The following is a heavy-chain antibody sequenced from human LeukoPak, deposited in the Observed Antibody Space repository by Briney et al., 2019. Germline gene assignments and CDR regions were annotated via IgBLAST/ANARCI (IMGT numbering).Heavy chain of an antibody. Sequence: GGSLRLSCAASGFTFTNYAMSWVRQAPGKGLEWVSVLTGDGGTYYADPVKGRFTNPRDDSKNTLFLQMNSLRAEDTAVYFCAKVKWKLIGYFDYWGQGTLVTVSS. CDR3: AKVKWKLIGYFDY. D-gene: IGHD1-20*01. CDR1: GFTFTNYA. J-gene: IGHJ4*02. V-gene: IGHV3-23*01. CDR2: LTGDGGT.